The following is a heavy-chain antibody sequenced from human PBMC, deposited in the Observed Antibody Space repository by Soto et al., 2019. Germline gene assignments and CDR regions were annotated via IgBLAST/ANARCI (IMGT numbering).Heavy chain of an antibody. CDR2: IYYSGST. Sequence: SETLSLTCAVSGASISSGTYYWGWIRQPPGKGLEWIGSIYYSGSTYYNPSLKSRVTISVDTSKNQFSLKLSSVTAADTAVYYCANSYGDYVSYWGQGTLVTVSS. V-gene: IGHV4-39*01. J-gene: IGHJ4*02. D-gene: IGHD4-17*01. CDR3: ANSYGDYVSY. CDR1: GASISSGTYY.